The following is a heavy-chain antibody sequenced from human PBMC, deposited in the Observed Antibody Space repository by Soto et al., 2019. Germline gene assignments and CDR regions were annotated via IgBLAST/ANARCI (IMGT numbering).Heavy chain of an antibody. J-gene: IGHJ4*02. D-gene: IGHD6-19*01. CDR3: AKEDTSSGSLDY. CDR2: ISDSGATT. CDR1: GFPFGENA. Sequence: GGSLRLSCAASGFPFGENAMSWVRQAPGKGLEWVSGISDSGATTYYADSVRGRFTISRDNSKNTLYLQMKSLRAEDSASYYCAKEDTSSGSLDYWGQGALVTVSS. V-gene: IGHV3-23*01.